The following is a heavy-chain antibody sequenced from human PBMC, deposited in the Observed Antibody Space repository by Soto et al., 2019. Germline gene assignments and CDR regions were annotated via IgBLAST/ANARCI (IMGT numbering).Heavy chain of an antibody. J-gene: IGHJ5*02. D-gene: IGHD3-9*01. CDR2: IYPGDSDT. Sequence: PGESLKISCKGSGYSFTSYWIGWVRQMPGKGLEWMGIIYPGDSDTRYSPSFQGQVTISADKSISTAYLQWSSLKASDTAMYYCARRGGDYDILTGYYVPRWFAPWGQGTLVTVSS. CDR1: GYSFTSYW. CDR3: ARRGGDYDILTGYYVPRWFAP. V-gene: IGHV5-51*01.